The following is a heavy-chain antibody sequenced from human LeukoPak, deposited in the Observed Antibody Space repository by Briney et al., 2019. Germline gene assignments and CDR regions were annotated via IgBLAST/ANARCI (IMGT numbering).Heavy chain of an antibody. CDR2: ISYDGTNK. CDR1: GFTFSTYG. J-gene: IGHJ6*02. V-gene: IGHV3-30*18. D-gene: IGHD3-10*01. CDR3: AKAISGRRHYYYSGLDV. Sequence: GGSLRLSCAASGFTFSTYGMHWVRQAPGKGLEWVAVISYDGTNKYYADSVKGRFTISRDNSKNMLFLQMRSLRVEDTALYYCAKAISGRRHYYYSGLDVWGQGTTVTVSS.